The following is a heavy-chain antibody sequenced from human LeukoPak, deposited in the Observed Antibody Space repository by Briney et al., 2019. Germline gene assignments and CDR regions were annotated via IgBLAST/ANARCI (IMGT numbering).Heavy chain of an antibody. D-gene: IGHD1-26*01. Sequence: SETLSLTCTVSGGSISSRSYYWDWIRQPPGKGLEWIGTIYYSGSTYYNPSLKSRVTISVDTSKNQFSLKVTSVTAADTAVYCCASTRRGGSYLDAFDIWGQGTMVTVSA. CDR1: GGSISSRSYY. J-gene: IGHJ3*02. CDR3: ASTRRGGSYLDAFDI. V-gene: IGHV4-39*01. CDR2: IYYSGST.